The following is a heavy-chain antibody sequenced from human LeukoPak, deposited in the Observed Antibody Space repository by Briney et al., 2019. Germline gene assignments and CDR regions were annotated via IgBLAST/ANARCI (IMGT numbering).Heavy chain of an antibody. CDR3: AREFREETWELRYYFDY. CDR2: IRDDGSTK. CDR1: GFTFSTYG. Sequence: PGGSLRLSCAASGFTFSTYGMHWVRQAPGKGLQWVAFIRDDGSTKYYADSVKGRFTMSRDNSKNTLYLQMNSLRAEDTAVYYCAREFREETWELRYYFDYWGQGTLVTVSS. J-gene: IGHJ4*02. D-gene: IGHD1-26*01. V-gene: IGHV3-30*02.